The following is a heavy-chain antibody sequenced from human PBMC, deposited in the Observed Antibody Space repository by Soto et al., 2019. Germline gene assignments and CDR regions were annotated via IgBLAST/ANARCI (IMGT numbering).Heavy chain of an antibody. J-gene: IGHJ6*02. D-gene: IGHD6-6*01. V-gene: IGHV1-46*01. Sequence: MHWVRQAPGQGLEWMGIINPSGGITNYAQRFQGRVTMTRDTSTRTVYMELSSLRSEDTAVYYCARGGPRQLVIYGMDVWGQGTTVTVSS. CDR3: ARGGPRQLVIYGMDV. CDR2: INPSGGIT.